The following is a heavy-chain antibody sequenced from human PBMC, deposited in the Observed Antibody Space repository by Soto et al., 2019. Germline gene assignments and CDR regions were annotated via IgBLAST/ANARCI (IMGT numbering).Heavy chain of an antibody. J-gene: IGHJ4*02. Sequence: GGSVKVSWKASGYTFTSYAMHLVGPAPRQKLEWMGWINAGNGNTKYSQKFQGRVTITRDTSASTAYMELSSLRAEDTAVYYCAKNPGYYYDSTGYHFDYWGQGTLVTVSS. CDR3: AKNPGYYYDSTGYHFDY. CDR1: GYTFTSYA. CDR2: INAGNGNT. D-gene: IGHD3-22*01. V-gene: IGHV1-3*01.